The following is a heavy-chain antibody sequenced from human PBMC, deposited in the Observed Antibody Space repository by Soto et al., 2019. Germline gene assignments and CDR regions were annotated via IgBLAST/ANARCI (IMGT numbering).Heavy chain of an antibody. CDR2: INHSGST. J-gene: IGHJ4*02. Sequence: PSETLALSSGVSRWSFSGYYVSFSRPHSGKGLAWIGDINHSGSTNYNPSLKSRVTISVDTSKDQFSLKLSSVTAADTAVYYCARGRKGVVATIHFDYWGQGTMVTVS. CDR3: ARGRKGVVATIHFDY. D-gene: IGHD5-12*01. CDR1: RWSFSGYY. V-gene: IGHV4-34*01.